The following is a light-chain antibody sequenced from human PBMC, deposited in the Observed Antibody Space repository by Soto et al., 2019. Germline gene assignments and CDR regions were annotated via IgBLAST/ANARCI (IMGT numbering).Light chain of an antibody. J-gene: IGKJ2*01. CDR3: QQYAGSPRT. V-gene: IGKV3-20*01. Sequence: EIVLTQSPGTLSLSPGDTATLSCRASQSVRSNFLAWYQHKPGQAPRLLIHDAYSRATGIPDRFSGSGSDRDFTLTISRLEPEDFAVYYCQQYAGSPRTCGQGTKVDIK. CDR2: DAY. CDR1: QSVRSNF.